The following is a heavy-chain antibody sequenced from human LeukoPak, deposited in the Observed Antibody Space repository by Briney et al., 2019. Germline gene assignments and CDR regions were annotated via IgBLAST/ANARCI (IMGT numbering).Heavy chain of an antibody. CDR3: ARGSKNDATAYYDFWSGYYSSFGYFDY. J-gene: IGHJ4*02. V-gene: IGHV3-7*04. CDR1: GFTFSRYW. D-gene: IGHD3-3*01. CDR2: IKQDGSEK. Sequence: GGSLRLSCAASGFTFSRYWMSWVRQAPGKGLEWVANIKQDGSEKYYVDSVKGRFTISRDNAKNSLYLQMNSLRAEDTAVYYCARGSKNDATAYYDFWSGYYSSFGYFDYWGQGTLVTVSS.